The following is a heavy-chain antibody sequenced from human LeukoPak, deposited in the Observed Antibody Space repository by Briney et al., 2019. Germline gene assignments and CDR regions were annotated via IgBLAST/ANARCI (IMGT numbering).Heavy chain of an antibody. CDR1: GGSISSSSYY. V-gene: IGHV4-39*07. CDR3: ARGLGPGNWFDP. D-gene: IGHD3-10*01. Sequence: SETLSLTCTVSGGSISSSSYYWGWIRQPPGKGLEWIGSIYYSGSIFYNPSLKSRVTISVDTSKNQFSLKLSSVTAADTAMFYCARGLGPGNWFDPWGQGTLVTVSS. J-gene: IGHJ5*02. CDR2: IYYSGSI.